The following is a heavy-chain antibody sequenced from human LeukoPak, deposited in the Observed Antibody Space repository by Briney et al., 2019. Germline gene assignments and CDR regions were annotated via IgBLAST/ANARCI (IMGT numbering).Heavy chain of an antibody. J-gene: IGHJ4*02. CDR3: ARELPFDY. Sequence: SGRSLRLSCAASGFTFSNYWMHWVRQAPGKGLVWVSRLDTDGSDTSYADFVKGRFTISRDNAKNTLYLQMNSLRAEDTAVYYCARELPFDYWGQGTLVTVSS. CDR1: GFTFSNYW. V-gene: IGHV3-74*01. CDR2: LDTDGSDT.